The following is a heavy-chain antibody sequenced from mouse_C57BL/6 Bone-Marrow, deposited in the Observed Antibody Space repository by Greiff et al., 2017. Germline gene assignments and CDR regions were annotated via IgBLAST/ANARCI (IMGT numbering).Heavy chain of an antibody. D-gene: IGHD2-12*01. CDR2: ISSGGSYT. CDR1: GFTFSSYG. Sequence: EVKLVESGGDLVKPGGSLKLSCAASGFTFSSYGMPWVRQTPDKRLEWVANISSGGSYTYYPDSVKGRVTISRDNAKNTLYLQMSSLKSEYTAMYYCARHKSLTIVSYFYYWGQGTTLTVSS. V-gene: IGHV5-6*02. CDR3: ARHKSLTIVSYFYY. J-gene: IGHJ2*01.